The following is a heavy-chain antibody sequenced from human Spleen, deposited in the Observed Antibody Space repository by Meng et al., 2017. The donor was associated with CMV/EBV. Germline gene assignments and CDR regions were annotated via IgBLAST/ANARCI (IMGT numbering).Heavy chain of an antibody. CDR1: GFTFSSYW. CDR2: IKQDGSEK. Sequence: SCAASGFTFSSYWMSWVRQAPGKGLEWVANIKQDGSEKYYVDSVKGRFTISRDNAKNSLHLQMNSLRAEDTAVYYCARANRGDHLGTWGQGTLVTVSS. CDR3: ARANRGDHLGT. V-gene: IGHV3-7*01. J-gene: IGHJ5*02. D-gene: IGHD3-10*01.